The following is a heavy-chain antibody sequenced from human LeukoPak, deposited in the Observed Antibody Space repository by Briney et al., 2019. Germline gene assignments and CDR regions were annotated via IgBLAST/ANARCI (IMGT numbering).Heavy chain of an antibody. CDR2: INWNGGST. CDR1: GSTFDDYG. CDR3: ARVDRFGYCSGGSCYQFDY. V-gene: IGHV3-20*04. J-gene: IGHJ4*02. Sequence: PGGSLRLSCAASGSTFDDYGMSWVRQAPGKGLEWVSGINWNGGSTGYADSVKGRFTISRDNAKNSLYLQMNSLRAEDTALYYCARVDRFGYCSGGSCYQFDYWGQGTLVTVSS. D-gene: IGHD2-15*01.